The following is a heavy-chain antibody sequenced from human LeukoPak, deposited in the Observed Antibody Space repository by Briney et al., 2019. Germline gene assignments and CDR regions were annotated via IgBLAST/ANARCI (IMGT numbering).Heavy chain of an antibody. CDR3: ARWSYYAPYYNWFDP. CDR2: INPNSGST. V-gene: IGHV1-2*02. Sequence: ASVKVSCKASGYTFTSYYMHWVRQAPGQGLEWMGWINPNSGSTNYAQKFQGRVTMTRDTSISTAYMELSRLRSDDTAVYYCARWSYYAPYYNWFDPWGQGTLVTVSS. D-gene: IGHD3-10*01. CDR1: GYTFTSYY. J-gene: IGHJ5*02.